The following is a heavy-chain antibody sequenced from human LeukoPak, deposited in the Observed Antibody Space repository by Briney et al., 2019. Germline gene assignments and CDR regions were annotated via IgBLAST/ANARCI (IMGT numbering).Heavy chain of an antibody. Sequence: GRSLRLSCAASGFTFSSYWMSWVRQAPGKGLEWVANIKQDGSEKYYVDSVKGRFTISRDNAKNSLYLQMNSLRAEDTAVYYCAREVLRYLDWSHYYGMDVWGQGTTVTVSS. D-gene: IGHD3-9*01. CDR2: IKQDGSEK. V-gene: IGHV3-7*01. J-gene: IGHJ6*02. CDR3: AREVLRYLDWSHYYGMDV. CDR1: GFTFSSYW.